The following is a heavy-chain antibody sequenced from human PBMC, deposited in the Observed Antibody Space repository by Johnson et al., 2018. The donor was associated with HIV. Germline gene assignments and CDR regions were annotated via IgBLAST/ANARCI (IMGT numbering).Heavy chain of an antibody. D-gene: IGHD1-7*01. J-gene: IGHJ3*02. CDR1: GFTFSRYA. CDR3: ARPCTWNFYDAFDI. V-gene: IGHV3-30-3*01. Sequence: QVQLMESGGGVVQPGRSLRLSCAPSGFTFSRYAMHWVRQAPGKGLEWVAVISYDGTNKYYADSVRGRFTISRDNSKNMLYLQMNSLRAEDTAGYYCARPCTWNFYDAFDIWGQGTMVTVSS. CDR2: ISYDGTNK.